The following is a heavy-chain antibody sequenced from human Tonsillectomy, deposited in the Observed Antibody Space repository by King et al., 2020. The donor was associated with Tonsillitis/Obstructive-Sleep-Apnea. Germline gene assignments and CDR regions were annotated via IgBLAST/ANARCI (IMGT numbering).Heavy chain of an antibody. CDR2: SKGKIDGGTT. Sequence: EVQLVQSGGGVVKPGGSLRLSCAVSGFTLTNAWMNWVRQAPGKGLEWVGRSKGKIDGGTTDYAAPLKGRFTISRDDSKNTLYLQMSGLKTEDTAIYYCTKDNGDSSCDKWGQGTLVTVSS. V-gene: IGHV3-15*01. CDR1: GFTLTNAW. CDR3: TKDNGDSSCDK. J-gene: IGHJ4*02. D-gene: IGHD4-17*01.